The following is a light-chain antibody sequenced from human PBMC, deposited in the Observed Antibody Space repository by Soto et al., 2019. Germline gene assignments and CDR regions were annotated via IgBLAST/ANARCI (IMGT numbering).Light chain of an antibody. CDR3: QQYNNWPLT. V-gene: IGKV3-15*01. CDR1: HSIDNN. CDR2: GAS. Sequence: EIVLTESQGTLSLSPGERVTLSCRASHSIDNNHLSWYQQKPGQAPRLLIYGASTRATGIPARSSGSGSGTEFTLTISSLQSEDFAVYYCQQYNNWPLTFGGGTKVDIK. J-gene: IGKJ4*01.